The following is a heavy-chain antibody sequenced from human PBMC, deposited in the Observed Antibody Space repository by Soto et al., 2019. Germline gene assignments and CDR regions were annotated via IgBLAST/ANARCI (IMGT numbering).Heavy chain of an antibody. Sequence: VGSLRLSCSASGFTFSSYAMHWVRQAPGKGLEYVSAISSNGGSTYYANSVKGRFTISRDNSKNTLYLQMSSLRAEDTAVYYCVKGLEWLPSNWFDPWGQGTLVTVSS. CDR3: VKGLEWLPSNWFDP. J-gene: IGHJ5*02. D-gene: IGHD3-3*01. CDR1: GFTFSSYA. V-gene: IGHV3-64D*06. CDR2: ISSNGGST.